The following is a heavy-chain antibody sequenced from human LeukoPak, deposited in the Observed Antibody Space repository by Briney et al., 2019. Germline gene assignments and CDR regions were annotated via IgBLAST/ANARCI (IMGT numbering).Heavy chain of an antibody. CDR2: ISYDGSNK. V-gene: IGHV3-30*04. Sequence: GGSLRLSCAASGFTFSSYAMHWVRQAPGKGLEWVAVISYDGSNKYYADSVKGRFTISRDNSKNTLYLQMNSLRAEDTAVYYCASSSWDYWGQGTLVTVSS. D-gene: IGHD6-13*01. CDR1: GFTFSSYA. CDR3: ASSSWDY. J-gene: IGHJ4*02.